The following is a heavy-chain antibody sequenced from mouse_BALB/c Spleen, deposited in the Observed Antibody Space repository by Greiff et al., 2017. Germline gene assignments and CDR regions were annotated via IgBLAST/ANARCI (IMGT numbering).Heavy chain of an antibody. J-gene: IGHJ4*01. CDR2: ISSGGST. V-gene: IGHV5-6-5*01. CDR3: ARGRAYYGNYDYYYAMYY. CDR1: GFTFSSYA. D-gene: IGHD2-10*01. Sequence: EVKLMESGGGLVKPGGSLKLSCAASGFTFSSYAMSWVRQTPEKRLEWVASISSGGSTYYPDSVKGRFTISRDNARNILYLQMSSLRSEDTAMYYCARGRAYYGNYDYYYAMYYWGQGTSVTVSS.